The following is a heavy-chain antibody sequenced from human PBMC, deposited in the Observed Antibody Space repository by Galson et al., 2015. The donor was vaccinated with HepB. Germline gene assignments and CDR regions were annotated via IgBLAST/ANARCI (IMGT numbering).Heavy chain of an antibody. CDR1: GFIFSDYG. V-gene: IGHV3-30*18. CDR3: AKVPQRGFSYGYNWFDR. Sequence: SLRLSCAASGFIFSDYGMHWVRQAPGKGLEWVAVTSYDGSNRIYADSVKGRFSISRDNSKNTLYLQMNSLRLEDTAVYYCAKVPQRGFSYGYNWFDRWGQGTLVTVSP. J-gene: IGHJ5*02. D-gene: IGHD5-18*01. CDR2: TSYDGSNR.